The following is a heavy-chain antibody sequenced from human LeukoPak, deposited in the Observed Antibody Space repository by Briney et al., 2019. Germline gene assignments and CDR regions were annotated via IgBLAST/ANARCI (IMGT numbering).Heavy chain of an antibody. J-gene: IGHJ6*02. CDR3: ARMPYYYDSSGLTYYYYGMDV. Sequence: SETLSLTCAVYGGSFSGYYWSWIRQPPGKGLEWIGYIYYSGSTNYNPSLKSRVTISVDTSKNQFSLKLSSVTAADTAVYYCARMPYYYDSSGLTYYYYGMDVWGQGTTVTVSS. CDR2: IYYSGST. V-gene: IGHV4-59*01. D-gene: IGHD3-22*01. CDR1: GGSFSGYY.